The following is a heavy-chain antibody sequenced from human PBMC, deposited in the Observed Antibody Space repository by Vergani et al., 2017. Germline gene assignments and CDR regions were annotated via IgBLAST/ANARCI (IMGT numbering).Heavy chain of an antibody. V-gene: IGHV4-34*01. D-gene: IGHD5-18*01. CDR1: GGSFSGYY. J-gene: IGHJ6*02. Sequence: QVQLQQWGAGLLKPSETLSLTCAVYGGSFSGYYWSWIRQPPGKGLEWIGEINHSGSTNYNPSLKSRVTISVDTSKNQFSLKLSSVTAADTAVYYCARAQKRGYSYGYPYYYYGMDVSGQGTTVTVSS. CDR3: ARAQKRGYSYGYPYYYYGMDV. CDR2: INHSGST.